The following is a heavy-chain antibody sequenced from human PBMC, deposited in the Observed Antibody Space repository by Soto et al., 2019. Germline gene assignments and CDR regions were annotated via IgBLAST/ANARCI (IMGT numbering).Heavy chain of an antibody. Sequence: EVQLVESGGGLVQPGGSLRLSCAASGFTFSSYEMNWVRQAAGKGLEWVSYITSGANTIYYADSVKGRFTISRDNANGSLYLEMNSLRVEDTAVYYCARGSGWRHVDSWGRGTLVTVSS. CDR2: ITSGANTI. V-gene: IGHV3-48*03. D-gene: IGHD1-26*01. CDR1: GFTFSSYE. CDR3: ARGSGWRHVDS. J-gene: IGHJ4*02.